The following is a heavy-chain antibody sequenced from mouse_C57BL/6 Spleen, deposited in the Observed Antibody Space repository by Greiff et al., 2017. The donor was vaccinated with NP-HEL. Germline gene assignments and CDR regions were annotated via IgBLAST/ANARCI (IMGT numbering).Heavy chain of an antibody. J-gene: IGHJ4*01. V-gene: IGHV1-69*01. D-gene: IGHD2-1*01. CDR2: IDPSDSYT. Sequence: VQLQQPGAELVMPGASVKLSCKASGYTFTSYWMHWVKQRPGQGLEWIGEIDPSDSYTNYNQKFKGKSTLTVDKSSSTAYMQLSSLTSEDSAVYYCARRAGGNYYYAMDYWGQGTSVTVSS. CDR1: GYTFTSYW. CDR3: ARRAGGNYYYAMDY.